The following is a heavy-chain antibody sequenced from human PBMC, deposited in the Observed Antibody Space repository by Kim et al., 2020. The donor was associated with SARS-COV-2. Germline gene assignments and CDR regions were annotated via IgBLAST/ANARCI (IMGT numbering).Heavy chain of an antibody. D-gene: IGHD5-18*01. J-gene: IGHJ5*02. Sequence: GGSLRLSCAASGFTFSSYGMHCVRQAPGKGLEWVAVISYDGSNKYYADSVKGRFTISTDNSTNTLYLQMNSLRAEDTAVYYCSKRMQLWVGMISAWGQGT. CDR2: ISYDGSNK. CDR3: SKRMQLWVGMISA. V-gene: IGHV3-30*18. CDR1: GFTFSSYG.